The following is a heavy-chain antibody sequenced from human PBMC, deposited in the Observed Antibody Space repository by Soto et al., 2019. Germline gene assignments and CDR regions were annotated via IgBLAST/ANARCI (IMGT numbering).Heavy chain of an antibody. CDR3: ARDYGDYVPRKDY. V-gene: IGHV3-48*01. J-gene: IGHJ4*02. CDR1: GFTFSSYS. CDR2: ISSSDINI. D-gene: IGHD4-17*01. Sequence: EVQLVESGGGLIQPGGSLRLSCAASGFTFSSYSMNWVRQAPGKGLECISYISSSDINIYYADSVKGRFTISRDIAKNSLYLQMNSLRAEDTAVYYCARDYGDYVPRKDYWGQGTLVTVSS.